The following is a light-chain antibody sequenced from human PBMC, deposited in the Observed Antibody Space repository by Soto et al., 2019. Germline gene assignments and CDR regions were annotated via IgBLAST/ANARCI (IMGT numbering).Light chain of an antibody. CDR2: AAS. CDR1: QDISSY. CDR3: QQLNSYPYT. Sequence: IQLTQSPSSLSASVGDRVTITCRASQDISSYLAWYQQKPGKAPKLLIYAASTLQSGVPSRVSGSGSGTDFTLTISSLQPEDFVTYYCQQLNSYPYTFGQGTKLEIK. J-gene: IGKJ2*01. V-gene: IGKV1-9*01.